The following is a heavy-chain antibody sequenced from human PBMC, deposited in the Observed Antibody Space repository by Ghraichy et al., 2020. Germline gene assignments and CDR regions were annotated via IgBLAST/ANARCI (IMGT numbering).Heavy chain of an antibody. J-gene: IGHJ4*02. CDR3: ARGPGIAAAGTLRPLDY. D-gene: IGHD6-13*01. V-gene: IGHV4-34*01. CDR2: INHSGST. CDR1: GGSFSGYY. Sequence: SETLSLTCAVYGGSFSGYYWSWIRQPPGKGLEWIGEINHSGSTNYNPSLKSRVTISVDTSKNQFSLKLSSVTAADTAVYYCARGPGIAAAGTLRPLDYWGQGTLVTVSS.